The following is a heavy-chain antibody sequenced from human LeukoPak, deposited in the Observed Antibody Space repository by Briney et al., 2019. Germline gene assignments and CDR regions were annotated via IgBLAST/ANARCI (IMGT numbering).Heavy chain of an antibody. V-gene: IGHV3-7*03. CDR1: GFTFSTYW. D-gene: IGHD6-13*01. CDR2: VKHDGSEK. J-gene: IGHJ3*02. CDR3: ARDLHSSSPEVAFDI. Sequence: GGSLRLSCAASGFTFSTYWMSWLRQAPGKGLEWVANVKHDGSEKYYVDSVKGRFTISRDNAQNSLYFQISSLRAEDTAVYYCARDLHSSSPEVAFDIWGQGTMVTVSS.